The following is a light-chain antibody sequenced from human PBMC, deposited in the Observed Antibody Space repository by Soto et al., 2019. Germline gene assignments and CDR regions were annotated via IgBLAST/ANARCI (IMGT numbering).Light chain of an antibody. V-gene: IGKV1-9*01. J-gene: IGKJ3*01. CDR1: QGISSY. CDR2: AAS. CDR3: QRLIPPPSP. Sequence: DIQLTQSPSFLSASVGDRVTITCRASQGISSYLAWYQRKPGKAPKLLIYAASTLQSGVPPRFSGSGSGTEFTLTTSSLQPKDFATYSCQRLIPPPSPFGPGTEWDI.